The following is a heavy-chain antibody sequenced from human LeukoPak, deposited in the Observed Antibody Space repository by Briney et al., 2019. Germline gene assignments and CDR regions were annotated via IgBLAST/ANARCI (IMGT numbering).Heavy chain of an antibody. D-gene: IGHD2-8*01. Sequence: SETLSLTCAVYGGSFSGYYWNWIRQPPGKGLEWIGEINHSGSTNYNPSLKSRVTISVDTSKNQFSLKLSSVTAADTAVYYCARGRMRKGFDYWGQGTLVTVSS. CDR1: GGSFSGYY. CDR2: INHSGST. V-gene: IGHV4-34*01. J-gene: IGHJ4*02. CDR3: ARGRMRKGFDY.